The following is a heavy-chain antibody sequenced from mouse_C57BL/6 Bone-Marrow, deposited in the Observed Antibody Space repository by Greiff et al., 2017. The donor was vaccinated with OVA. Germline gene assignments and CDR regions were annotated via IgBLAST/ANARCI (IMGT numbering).Heavy chain of an antibody. Sequence: EVQRVESGGGLVQSGRSLRLSCATSGFTFSDFYMEWVRQAPGKGLEWIAASRNKANDYTTEYSASVKGRFIVSRDTSQSILYLQMNALRAEDTAIYYCARDLYYYGSSYGAMDYWGQGTSVTVSS. J-gene: IGHJ4*01. D-gene: IGHD1-1*01. CDR2: SRNKANDYTT. V-gene: IGHV7-1*01. CDR3: ARDLYYYGSSYGAMDY. CDR1: GFTFSDFY.